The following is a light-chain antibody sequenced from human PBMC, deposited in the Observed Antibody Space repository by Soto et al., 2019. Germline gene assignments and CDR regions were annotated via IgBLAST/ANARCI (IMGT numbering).Light chain of an antibody. CDR3: QQSYGSPGA. Sequence: DIHLTQSPSSLSASVGDSVTITCRSSQTINKYLHWYQHRPGKAPKLLIYAASSLQTGVPTRFSSAGAGTFFTLTISNLQLEDVASYYCQQSYGSPGAFGRGTKVEI. CDR1: QTINKY. J-gene: IGKJ1*01. V-gene: IGKV1-39*01. CDR2: AAS.